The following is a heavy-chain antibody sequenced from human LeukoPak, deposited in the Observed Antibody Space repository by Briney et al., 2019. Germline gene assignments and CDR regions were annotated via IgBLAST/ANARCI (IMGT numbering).Heavy chain of an antibody. CDR1: GGTFSSYA. CDR2: IIPILGIA. J-gene: IGHJ5*02. D-gene: IGHD2-2*01. V-gene: IGHV1-69*04. CDR3: ATLRSSTSCYLGGVWFDP. Sequence: ASVKVSCKASGGTFSSYAISWVRQAPGQGLEWMGRIIPILGIANYAQRFQGRVTITADKSTSTAYMELSSLRSEDTAVYYCATLRSSTSCYLGGVWFDPWGQGTLVTVSS.